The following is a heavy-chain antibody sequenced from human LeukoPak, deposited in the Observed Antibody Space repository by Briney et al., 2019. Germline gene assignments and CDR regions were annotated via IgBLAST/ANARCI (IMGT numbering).Heavy chain of an antibody. CDR1: GFTFSDYY. J-gene: IGHJ4*02. CDR2: ISSSGSTI. Sequence: GGSLRLSCAASGFTFSDYYMSWIRQAPGKGLEWVSYISSSGSTIYYADSVKGRFTISRDNAKNSLYLQMNSLRSEDTAVYYCARGPALYYYDSSGYPDYWGQGTLVTVSS. V-gene: IGHV3-11*01. CDR3: ARGPALYYYDSSGYPDY. D-gene: IGHD3-22*01.